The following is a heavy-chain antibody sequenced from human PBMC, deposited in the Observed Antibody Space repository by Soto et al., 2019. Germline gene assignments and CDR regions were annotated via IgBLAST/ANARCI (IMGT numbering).Heavy chain of an antibody. D-gene: IGHD2-2*01. J-gene: IGHJ5*02. V-gene: IGHV4-39*06. Sequence: SENLSLTCTVSGGSISSSRYYWCWIRQPPGKGLEWIGSIYYSGSTYYNPSLKSRVTISVDTSKNQFALKLSSVTAADTAVYYCARDGRYCSSTSCSKWFDPWGQGTLVTVS. CDR2: IYYSGST. CDR1: GGSISSSRYY. CDR3: ARDGRYCSSTSCSKWFDP.